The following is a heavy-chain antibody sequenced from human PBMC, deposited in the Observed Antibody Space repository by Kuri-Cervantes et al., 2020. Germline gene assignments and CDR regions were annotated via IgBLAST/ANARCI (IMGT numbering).Heavy chain of an antibody. Sequence: GGSLRLSCAASGFTFSDYYMSWLRQAPGKGLEWVSVIYSGGSTYYADSVKGRFTISRDNAKNSLYLQMNSLRAEDTAVYYCAREDGFEQLVRAFDIWGQGTMVTVSS. D-gene: IGHD6-13*01. V-gene: IGHV3-66*01. CDR2: IYSGGST. CDR1: GFTFSDYY. J-gene: IGHJ3*02. CDR3: AREDGFEQLVRAFDI.